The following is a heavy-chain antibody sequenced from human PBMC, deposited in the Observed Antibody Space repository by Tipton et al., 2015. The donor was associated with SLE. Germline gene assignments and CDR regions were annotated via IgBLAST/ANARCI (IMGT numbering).Heavy chain of an antibody. CDR1: GGSISSGDYY. D-gene: IGHD6-6*01. CDR3: ARAPPLIAARGWFDP. V-gene: IGHV4-30-4*01. Sequence: TLSLTCTVSGGSISSGDYYWSWIRQPPGKGLEWIGYIYYSGSTYYNSSLKSRVTISVDTSKNQFSLKLSSVTAADTAVYYCARAPPLIAARGWFDPWGQGTLVTVSS. CDR2: IYYSGST. J-gene: IGHJ5*02.